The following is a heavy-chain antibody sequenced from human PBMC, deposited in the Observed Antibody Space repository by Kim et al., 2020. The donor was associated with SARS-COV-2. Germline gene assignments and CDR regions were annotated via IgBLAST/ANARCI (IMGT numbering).Heavy chain of an antibody. Sequence: SVKVSCKASGGTFSSYAISWVRQAPGQGLEWMGGIIPIFGTANYAQKFQGRVTITADESTSTAYMELSSLRSEDTAVYYCARPYGDYLYDAFDIWGQGTMVTVSS. CDR2: IIPIFGTA. V-gene: IGHV1-69*13. CDR1: GGTFSSYA. D-gene: IGHD4-17*01. J-gene: IGHJ3*02. CDR3: ARPYGDYLYDAFDI.